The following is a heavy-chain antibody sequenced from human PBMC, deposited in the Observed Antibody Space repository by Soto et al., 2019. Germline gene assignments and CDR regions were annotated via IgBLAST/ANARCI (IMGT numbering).Heavy chain of an antibody. CDR1: GFTFSTYE. Sequence: LRLSCAASGFTFSTYEMNWVRQAPGKGLEWVSYISSSGSTIYYADSVKGRFTISRDNAKNSLYLQMNSLRAEDTAVYYCARDYYDSSGGRLFDYWGQGTLVTVSS. CDR3: ARDYYDSSGGRLFDY. J-gene: IGHJ4*02. CDR2: ISSSGSTI. D-gene: IGHD3-22*01. V-gene: IGHV3-48*03.